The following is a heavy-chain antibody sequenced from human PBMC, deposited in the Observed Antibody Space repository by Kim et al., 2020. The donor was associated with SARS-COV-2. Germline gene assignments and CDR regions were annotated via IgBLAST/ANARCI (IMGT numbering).Heavy chain of an antibody. V-gene: IGHV3-23*01. Sequence: GGSLRLSCAASGFTFSSYAMSWVRQAPGKGLEWVSAISGSGGSTYYADSVKGRFTISRDNSKNTLYLQMISLRAEDTAVYYCATYPGITVVTRYYYYGMDVWGQGTTVTVSS. CDR1: GFTFSSYA. CDR2: ISGSGGST. J-gene: IGHJ6*02. D-gene: IGHD3-3*01. CDR3: ATYPGITVVTRYYYYGMDV.